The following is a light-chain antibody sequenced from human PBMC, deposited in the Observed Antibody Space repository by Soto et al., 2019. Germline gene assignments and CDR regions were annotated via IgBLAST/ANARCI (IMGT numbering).Light chain of an antibody. CDR2: GAS. J-gene: IGKJ1*01. Sequence: TQSPCTLSASVGDTATLTCRASQSISSSFLAWYQQKPGQAPRLLIYGASTRATCIPDRFSGGGSATVFTLTISSLAADDFAFYSCQQRSHWSTFGQGTKVDI. V-gene: IGKV3D-20*02. CDR1: QSISSSF. CDR3: QQRSHWST.